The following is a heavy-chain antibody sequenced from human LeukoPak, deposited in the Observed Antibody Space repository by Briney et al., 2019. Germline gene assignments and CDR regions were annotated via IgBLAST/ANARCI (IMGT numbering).Heavy chain of an antibody. J-gene: IGHJ6*02. CDR3: ARDVAYYDFWSGYYSNYYYGMDV. Sequence: GGSLRLSCAASGFTFSSYWMNWARQAPGKGLEWVSYISSSGSTIYYADSVKGRFTISRDNAKNSLYLQMNSLRAEDTAVYYCARDVAYYDFWSGYYSNYYYGMDVWGQGTTVTVSS. CDR2: ISSSGSTI. CDR1: GFTFSSYW. V-gene: IGHV3-48*04. D-gene: IGHD3-3*01.